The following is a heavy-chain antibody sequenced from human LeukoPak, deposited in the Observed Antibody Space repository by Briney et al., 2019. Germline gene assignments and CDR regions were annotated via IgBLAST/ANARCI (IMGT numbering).Heavy chain of an antibody. CDR1: GYTFTSYY. CDR3: ARGPPPRITIFGVAPGAFDI. V-gene: IGHV1-46*01. Sequence: GASVKVSCKASGYTFTSYYMHWVRQAPGQGLEWMGIINPSGGSTNYAQKFQGRVTMTRDMSTSTVYMELSSLRSEDTAVYYCARGPPPRITIFGVAPGAFDIWGQGTMVTVSS. CDR2: INPSGGST. D-gene: IGHD3-3*01. J-gene: IGHJ3*02.